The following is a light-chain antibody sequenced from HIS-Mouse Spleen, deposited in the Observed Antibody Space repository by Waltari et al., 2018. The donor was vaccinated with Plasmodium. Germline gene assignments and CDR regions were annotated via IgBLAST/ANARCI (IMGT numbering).Light chain of an antibody. V-gene: IGKV3-15*01. J-gene: IGKJ3*01. CDR3: QQYNNWSFT. CDR1: QSVSSN. Sequence: EIVMTQSPATLSVPPGERATLSCRASQSVSSNLAWYQQKPGQAPRLPIYGASTRATGIPARFSGSGSGTEFTLTISSLQSEDFAVYYCQQYNNWSFTFGPGTKVDIK. CDR2: GAS.